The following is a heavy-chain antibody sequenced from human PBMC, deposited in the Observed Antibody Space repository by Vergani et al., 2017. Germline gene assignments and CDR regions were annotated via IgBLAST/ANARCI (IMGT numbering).Heavy chain of an antibody. CDR3: AREAYGDYLVGGYYFDY. V-gene: IGHV3-11*06. CDR1: GFTFSDYY. D-gene: IGHD4-17*01. Sequence: QVQLVESGGGLVKPGGSLRLSCAASGFTFSDYYMSWVRQAPGKGLEWVSSISSSSSYIYYADSVKGRFTISRDNAKNSLYLQMNSLRAEDTAGYYCAREAYGDYLVGGYYFDYWGQGTVVTVSS. CDR2: ISSSSSYI. J-gene: IGHJ4*02.